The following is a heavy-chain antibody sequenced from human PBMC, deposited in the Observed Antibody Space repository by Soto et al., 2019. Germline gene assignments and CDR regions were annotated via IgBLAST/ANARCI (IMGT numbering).Heavy chain of an antibody. D-gene: IGHD6-19*01. V-gene: IGHV3-30*18. CDR3: VKDGSSGWPYFYDMDV. Sequence: GVLRLSCAASGFTFGSYGMHWVRQAPGKGLEWVAVISYDGRNKYYADAVKGRFTISRDNSKNTLYLQMSSLRAEDTAVYYCVKDGSSGWPYFYDMDVWGQGTTVTVSS. J-gene: IGHJ6*02. CDR1: GFTFGSYG. CDR2: ISYDGRNK.